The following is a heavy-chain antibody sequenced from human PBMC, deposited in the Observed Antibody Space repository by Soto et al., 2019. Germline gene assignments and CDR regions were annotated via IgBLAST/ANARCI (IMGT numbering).Heavy chain of an antibody. V-gene: IGHV3-66*01. CDR2: IYSGGST. CDR1: GFTVSSNY. D-gene: IGHD1-7*01. J-gene: IGHJ6*03. Sequence: GSLRLSCAASGFTVSSNYMSWVRQAPGKGLEWVSVIYSGGSTYYADSVKGRFTISRDNSKNTLYLQMNSLRAEDTAVYYCARDSRRELRDYYYFMDVWGKGTTVTVSS. CDR3: ARDSRRELRDYYYFMDV.